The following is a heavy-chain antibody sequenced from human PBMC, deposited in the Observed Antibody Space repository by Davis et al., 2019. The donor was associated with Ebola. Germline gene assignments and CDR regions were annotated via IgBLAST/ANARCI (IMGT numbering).Heavy chain of an antibody. CDR1: GYTFTGYY. CDR3: ATTPRDSSWYYFDY. V-gene: IGHV1-2*04. CDR2: INPNSGGT. Sequence: AASVKVSCKASGYTFTGYYMHWVRQAPGQGLEWMEWINPNSGGTNYAQKFQGWVTMTRDTSISTAYMELSRLRSDDTAVYYCATTPRDSSWYYFDYWGQGTLVTVSS. D-gene: IGHD6-13*01. J-gene: IGHJ4*02.